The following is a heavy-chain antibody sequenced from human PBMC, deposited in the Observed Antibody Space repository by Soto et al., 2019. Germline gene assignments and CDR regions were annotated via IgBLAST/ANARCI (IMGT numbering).Heavy chain of an antibody. J-gene: IGHJ3*02. V-gene: IGHV1-18*04. CDR2: ISAYNGNT. Sequence: QVQLVQSGAEVKKPGASVKVSCKASGYTFTKYSVAWVRQAPGQGLEWMGWISAYNGNTNYAQKLQGRVTMTTDTATSTAYMELRSLRSDDTAVYYCARRPWEKSDEFDIWGQGTMVTVSS. CDR1: GYTFTKYS. D-gene: IGHD1-26*01. CDR3: ARRPWEKSDEFDI.